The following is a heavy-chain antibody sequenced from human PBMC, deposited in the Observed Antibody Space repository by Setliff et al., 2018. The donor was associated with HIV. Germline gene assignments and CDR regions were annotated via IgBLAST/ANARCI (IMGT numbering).Heavy chain of an antibody. Sequence: SETLSLTCVVSGYSISSNNWWGWIRQPPGKGLEYIGYIYYTGSTYNNPSLKSRVTMSVDTSKNQFSLNLSSVTALDTAVYYCARVHLYDATAYYSSFESWGPGILVTVSS. D-gene: IGHD2-21*01. CDR3: ARVHLYDATAYYSSFES. CDR2: IYYTGST. CDR1: GYSISSNNW. J-gene: IGHJ4*02. V-gene: IGHV4-28*03.